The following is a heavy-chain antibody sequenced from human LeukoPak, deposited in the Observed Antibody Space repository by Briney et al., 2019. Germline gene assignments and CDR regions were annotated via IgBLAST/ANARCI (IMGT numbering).Heavy chain of an antibody. CDR1: GGSISSGSYY. CDR2: IYTSGST. CDR3: ASQKYYYDSRGYYQYYFDY. V-gene: IGHV4-61*02. Sequence: PSQTLSLTCTVSGGSISSGSYYWSWIRQPAGKGLEWIGRIYTSGSTNYNPSLKSRVTMSVDTSKNQFSLKLSSVTAADTAVYYCASQKYYYDSRGYYQYYFDYWGQGTLVTVSS. D-gene: IGHD3-22*01. J-gene: IGHJ4*02.